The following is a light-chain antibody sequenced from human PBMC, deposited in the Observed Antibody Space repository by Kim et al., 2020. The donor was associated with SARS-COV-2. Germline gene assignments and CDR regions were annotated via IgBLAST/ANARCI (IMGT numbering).Light chain of an antibody. CDR2: GAS. CDR3: LQHSTYPIT. CDR1: QDIRND. V-gene: IGKV1-17*01. Sequence: APLGDRVTITCRASQDIRNDLGWYQQNPGRAPKRLIYGASSLQSGVPSRFSGSGSGTEFTLTITSVQPEDFATYFCLQHSTYPITFGQGTRLEIK. J-gene: IGKJ5*01.